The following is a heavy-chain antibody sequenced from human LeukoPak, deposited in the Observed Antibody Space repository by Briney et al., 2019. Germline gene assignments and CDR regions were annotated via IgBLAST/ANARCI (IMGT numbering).Heavy chain of an antibody. Sequence: ASVKVSCKASGYTFTSYDINWVRQATGQGLEWMGWMNPNSGNTGYAQKFQGRVTMTRNTSISTAYMELSSLRSEDTAVCYCVREARYCSGGSCYSVYYFDYWGQGTLVTVSS. D-gene: IGHD2-15*01. CDR2: MNPNSGNT. V-gene: IGHV1-8*01. CDR1: GYTFTSYD. CDR3: VREARYCSGGSCYSVYYFDY. J-gene: IGHJ4*02.